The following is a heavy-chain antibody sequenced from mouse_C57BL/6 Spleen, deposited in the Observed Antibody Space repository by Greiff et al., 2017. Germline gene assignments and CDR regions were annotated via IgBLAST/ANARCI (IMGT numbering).Heavy chain of an antibody. CDR3: ARESSSYCYFDY. D-gene: IGHD1-1*01. J-gene: IGHJ2*01. Sequence: EVQLVESEGGLVQPGSSMKLSCKASGFTFSDYYMAWVRQVPEKGLKWVANINYDGSSTYYLDSLKSRFIISRDNAKTILYLQMSSLKSEDTATYYGARESSSYCYFDYGGQGTTLTVSS. CDR1: GFTFSDYY. V-gene: IGHV5-16*01. CDR2: INYDGSST.